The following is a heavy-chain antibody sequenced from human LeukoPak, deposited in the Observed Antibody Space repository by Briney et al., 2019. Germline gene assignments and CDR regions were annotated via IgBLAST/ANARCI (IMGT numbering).Heavy chain of an antibody. CDR3: GRHNYDGSDYYFDY. D-gene: IGHD3-22*01. CDR2: FSAYNGNT. CDR1: GYTFTSYG. J-gene: IGHJ4*02. V-gene: IGHV1-18*01. Sequence: ASVKLSCKASGYTFTSYGISWVRQAPGQGLEWMGWFSAYNGNTKSAQKLQGRVTMTTDTYTSTAYMEQRSLRSDDTAVYYCGRHNYDGSDYYFDYWGQGTLVTVSS.